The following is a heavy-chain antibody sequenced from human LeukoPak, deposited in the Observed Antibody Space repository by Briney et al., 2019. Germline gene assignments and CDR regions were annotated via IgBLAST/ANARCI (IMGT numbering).Heavy chain of an antibody. CDR2: IIPIFDTA. D-gene: IGHD2-21*02. CDR3: ARSTRGLPYCGDGCYPPFDF. V-gene: IGHV1-69*06. J-gene: IGHJ4*02. CDR1: GGTFTNYA. Sequence: SVKVSCKASGGTFTNYAINWVRQAPGQGLKWMGRIIPIFDTAHYAQKFQGRVTITADKSISTAYMDLTSLTSEDTAVYYCARSTRGLPYCGDGCYPPFDFWGQGTLFTVSS.